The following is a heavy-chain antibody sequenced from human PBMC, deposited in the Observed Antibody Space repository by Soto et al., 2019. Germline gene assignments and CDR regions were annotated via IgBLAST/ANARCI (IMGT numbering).Heavy chain of an antibody. CDR3: AATARDVLAYNYKNTEGLDI. V-gene: IGHV1-69*01. Sequence: QVQLVQSGPEVKKPGSSVKVSCEASGGTFSNFAVNWVRQAPGQGLEWVGGIIPLFNVAKYAQKFEGRGTSVEHDSTTTTYMDLSSLRSDHTAVYYCAATARDVLAYNYKNTEGLDIWGQGTMVTVSS. CDR2: IIPLFNVA. D-gene: IGHD1-20*01. J-gene: IGHJ3*02. CDR1: GGTFSNFA.